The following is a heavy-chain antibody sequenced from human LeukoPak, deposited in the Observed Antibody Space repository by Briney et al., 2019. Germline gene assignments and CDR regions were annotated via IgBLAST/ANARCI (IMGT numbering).Heavy chain of an antibody. CDR3: ARAEKPNWGNYYYYCMDV. D-gene: IGHD7-27*01. Sequence: SVKVSCKASGGTFSSYAISWVRQAPGQGLEWMGRIIPILGIANYAQKFQGRVTITADKSTSTAYMELSSLRSEDTAVYYCARAEKPNWGNYYYYCMDVWGKGTTVTVSS. CDR1: GGTFSSYA. CDR2: IIPILGIA. V-gene: IGHV1-69*04. J-gene: IGHJ6*03.